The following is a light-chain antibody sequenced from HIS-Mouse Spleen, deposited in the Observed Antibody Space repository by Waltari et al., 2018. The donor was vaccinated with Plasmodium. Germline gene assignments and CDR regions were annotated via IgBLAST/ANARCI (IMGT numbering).Light chain of an antibody. CDR2: GAS. CDR3: QQYNNWSFT. J-gene: IGKJ3*01. CDR1: QSVSSN. V-gene: IGKV3-15*01. Sequence: EMVMTQSPATLSVSPGERATLSCRASQSVSSNLAWYQQKHGQTPRLVIYGASTSATGIPARFSGSGSGTEFTLTISSLQSEDFAVYYCQQYNNWSFTFGPGTKVDIK.